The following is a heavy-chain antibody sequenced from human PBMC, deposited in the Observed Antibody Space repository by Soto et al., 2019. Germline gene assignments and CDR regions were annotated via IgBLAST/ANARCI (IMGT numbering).Heavy chain of an antibody. CDR2: INHSGST. J-gene: IGHJ3*02. Sequence: QVQLQQWGAGLLKPSETLSLTCAVYGGSFSGYYWSWIRQPPGKGLGWIGEINHSGSTNYNPSLKSRVTISVDTSKNQFSLKLSSVTAADTAVYYCARVSHYDYVWGSYRWDAFDIWGQGTMVTVSS. CDR3: ARVSHYDYVWGSYRWDAFDI. CDR1: GGSFSGYY. D-gene: IGHD3-16*02. V-gene: IGHV4-34*01.